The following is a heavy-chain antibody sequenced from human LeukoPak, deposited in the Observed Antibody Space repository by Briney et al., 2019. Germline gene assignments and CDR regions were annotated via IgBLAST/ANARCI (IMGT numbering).Heavy chain of an antibody. CDR2: ISYDGSNK. Sequence: GGSLRLSCAAPGFTFSSYAMHWVRQAPGKGLEWVAVISYDGSNKYYADSVKGRFTISRDNSKNTLYLQMNSLRAEDTAVYYCAREYSSSFRYYYYGMDVWGQGTTVTVSS. V-gene: IGHV3-30-3*01. D-gene: IGHD6-6*01. CDR1: GFTFSSYA. J-gene: IGHJ6*02. CDR3: AREYSSSFRYYYYGMDV.